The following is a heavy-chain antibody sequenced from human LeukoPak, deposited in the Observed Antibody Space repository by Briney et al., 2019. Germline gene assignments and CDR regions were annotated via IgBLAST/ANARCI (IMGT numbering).Heavy chain of an antibody. Sequence: ASVKVSCKASGYTFTTYGISWVRQAPGQGLEGMGRIIPILGIANYAQKFQGRVTITADKSTSTAYMELSSLRSEDTAVYYCARALCGGDCYPIAQNAFDIWGQGTMVTVSS. CDR1: GYTFTTYG. CDR2: IIPILGIA. J-gene: IGHJ3*02. D-gene: IGHD2-21*02. CDR3: ARALCGGDCYPIAQNAFDI. V-gene: IGHV1-69*04.